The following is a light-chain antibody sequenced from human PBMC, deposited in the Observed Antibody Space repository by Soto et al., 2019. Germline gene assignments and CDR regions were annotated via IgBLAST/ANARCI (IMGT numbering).Light chain of an antibody. J-gene: IGLJ2*01. V-gene: IGLV2-11*01. CDR2: DVN. CDR1: SSDVGNYNY. CDR3: CSYAGSSTVV. Sequence: QSVLTQPRSVSGSPGQSVTISCTGTSSDVGNYNYVSWYQQHPGKAPKFMMYDVNKRPSGVPDRFSGSKSGNTASLTISGLQAEDEADYYCCSYAGSSTVVFGGGTKLTVL.